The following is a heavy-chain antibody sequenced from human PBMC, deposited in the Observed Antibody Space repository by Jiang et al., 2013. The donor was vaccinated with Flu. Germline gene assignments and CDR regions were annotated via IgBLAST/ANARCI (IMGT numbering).Heavy chain of an antibody. Sequence: PGLVKPSQTLSLTCTVSGGSISSGSYYWSWIRQPAGKGLEYIGRIYTSGSTNYNPSLKSRVTISEDTSKNQFSLKLSSVTAADTAVYYCACQDCSGGSCYFDYWGQGTLVTVSS. CDR3: ACQDCSGGSCYFDY. J-gene: IGHJ4*02. CDR1: GGSISSGSYY. CDR2: IYTSGST. V-gene: IGHV4-61*02. D-gene: IGHD2-15*01.